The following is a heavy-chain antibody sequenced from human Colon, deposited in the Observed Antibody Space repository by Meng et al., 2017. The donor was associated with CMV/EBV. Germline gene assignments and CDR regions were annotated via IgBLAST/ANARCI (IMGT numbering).Heavy chain of an antibody. CDR1: GFTFSGSA. V-gene: IGHV3-73*01. J-gene: IGHJ4*02. Sequence: GGSLRLSCAASGFTFSGSAMHWVRQASGKGLEWVGRTRSKANSYATAYAASVKGRFTISRDDSKNTAYLQMNSLKTEDTAVYYCTRRGPTGDYWGQGTLVTVSS. CDR3: TRRGPTGDY. CDR2: TRSKANSYAT. D-gene: IGHD2-15*01.